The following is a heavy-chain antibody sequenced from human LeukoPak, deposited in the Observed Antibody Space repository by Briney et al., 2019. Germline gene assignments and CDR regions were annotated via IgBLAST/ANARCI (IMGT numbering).Heavy chain of an antibody. D-gene: IGHD2-15*01. V-gene: IGHV3-30*02. Sequence: GVSLRLSCAASGFTFSSYGMHWVRQDPGKGLEWVAFIRYDGSNKYYADSVKGRFTISRDNSKNTLYLQMNSLRAEDTAVYYCAKDNIVVVVAAPDYWGQGTLVTVSS. CDR1: GFTFSSYG. J-gene: IGHJ4*02. CDR2: IRYDGSNK. CDR3: AKDNIVVVVAAPDY.